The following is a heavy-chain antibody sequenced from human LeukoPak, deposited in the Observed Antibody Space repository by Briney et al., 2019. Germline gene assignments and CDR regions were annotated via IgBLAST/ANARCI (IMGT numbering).Heavy chain of an antibody. J-gene: IGHJ5*02. CDR1: GYSISSGYY. V-gene: IGHV4-38-2*02. CDR2: IYHSGST. Sequence: SETLSLTCTVSGYSISSGYYWGWIRQPPGKGPEWIGSIYHSGSTYYNPSLKSRVTISVDTSKNQFSLKLSSVTAADTAVYYCAREVPARGWFDPWGQGTLVTVSS. CDR3: AREVPARGWFDP.